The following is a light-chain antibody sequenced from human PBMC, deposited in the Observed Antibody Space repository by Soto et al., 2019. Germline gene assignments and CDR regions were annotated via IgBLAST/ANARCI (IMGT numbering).Light chain of an antibody. J-gene: IGLJ1*01. CDR2: GNS. V-gene: IGLV1-40*01. CDR3: QSYDSSLSVNYV. CDR1: SSNIGAGYD. Sequence: QPVLTQPPSVSGAPGQRVTISCTGSSSNIGAGYDVHWYRQLPGTAPKLLIYGNSNRPSGVPDRFSGSKSGTSASLAITGLQAEDEADYYCQSYDSSLSVNYVFGTGTKLTVL.